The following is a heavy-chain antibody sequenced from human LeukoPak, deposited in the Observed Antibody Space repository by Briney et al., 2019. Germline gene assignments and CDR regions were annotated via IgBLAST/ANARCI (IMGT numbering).Heavy chain of an antibody. CDR1: GGSISSSSYY. D-gene: IGHD6-19*01. V-gene: IGHV4-39*07. CDR3: ARGGSGFTSSAFDI. Sequence: SSETLSLTCTVSGGSISSSSYYWGWIRQPPGKGLEWIGSIYYSGSTYYNPSLKSRVTISVDTSKNQFSLKLSSVTAADTAVYYCARGGSGFTSSAFDIWGQGTMVTVSS. J-gene: IGHJ3*02. CDR2: IYYSGST.